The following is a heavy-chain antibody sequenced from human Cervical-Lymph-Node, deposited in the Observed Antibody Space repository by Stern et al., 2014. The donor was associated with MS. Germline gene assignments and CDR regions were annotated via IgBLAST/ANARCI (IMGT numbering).Heavy chain of an antibody. V-gene: IGHV1-69*01. J-gene: IGHJ6*02. D-gene: IGHD1-20*01. Sequence: QLVQSGAEVKKPGSSVKVSCKASGGTFSSYAISWVRKAPGPGLEWMGGIIPMFGTANYAQKFQGRVTITADESTSTAYMELSSLRSEDTAVYYCAREYNWNDRYYGMDVWGQGTTVTVSS. CDR1: GGTFSSYA. CDR2: IIPMFGTA. CDR3: AREYNWNDRYYGMDV.